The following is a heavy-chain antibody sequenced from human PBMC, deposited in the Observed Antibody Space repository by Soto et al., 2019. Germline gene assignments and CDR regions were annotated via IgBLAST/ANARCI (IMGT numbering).Heavy chain of an antibody. Sequence: ASVKVSCKASGYTFTSYYMHLVRQSPRQGIEWMGWINPNSGGTNYAQKFQGWVTMTRDTSISTAYMELSRLRSDDTAVYYCARALLYYDPSGLESYYYYYGMAVWGQGTTVTVSS. CDR1: GYTFTSYY. J-gene: IGHJ6*02. CDR3: ARALLYYDPSGLESYYYYYGMAV. D-gene: IGHD3-22*01. V-gene: IGHV1-2*04. CDR2: INPNSGGT.